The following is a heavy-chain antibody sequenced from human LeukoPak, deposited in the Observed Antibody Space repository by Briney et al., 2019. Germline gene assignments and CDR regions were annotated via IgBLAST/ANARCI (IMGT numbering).Heavy chain of an antibody. CDR3: ARDLTMIVVVTYYFDY. D-gene: IGHD3-22*01. Sequence: PGGSLRLSCAASGFTFSSYSMNWVRQAPGKGLEWVSSISSSSSYIYYADSVKGRFTISKDNAKNSLYLQMNSLRAEDTAVYYCARDLTMIVVVTYYFDYWGQGTLVTVSS. V-gene: IGHV3-21*01. CDR2: ISSSSSYI. CDR1: GFTFSSYS. J-gene: IGHJ4*02.